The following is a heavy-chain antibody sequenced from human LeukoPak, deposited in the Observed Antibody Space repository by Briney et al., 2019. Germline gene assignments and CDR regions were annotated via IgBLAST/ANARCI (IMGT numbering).Heavy chain of an antibody. CDR1: GFTFSSYA. V-gene: IGHV3-53*01. J-gene: IGHJ4*02. D-gene: IGHD3-10*01. CDR2: IYSGGST. CDR3: ARESSMYYGSGSYFDY. Sequence: GGSLRLSCAASGFTFSSYAMHWVRQAPGKGLEWVSVIYSGGSTYYADSVKGRFTISRDNSKNTLYLQMNSLRAEDTAVYYCARESSMYYGSGSYFDYWGQGTLVTVSS.